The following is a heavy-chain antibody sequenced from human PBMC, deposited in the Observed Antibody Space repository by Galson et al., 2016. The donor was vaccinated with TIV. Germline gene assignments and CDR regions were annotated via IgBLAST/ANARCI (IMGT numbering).Heavy chain of an antibody. J-gene: IGHJ4*02. Sequence: ETLSLTCTVSGYSINSHYFWAWLRQPPGKGLEWIGSFFHPGAVYYNPSLERRVTMSGDTSKNHFSLRLTSVTAADTAIYYCTRHIGGDFGDYVGQGILVTVTS. V-gene: IGHV4-38-2*02. CDR2: FFHPGAV. CDR3: TRHIGGDFGDY. D-gene: IGHD2-21*02. CDR1: GYSINSHYF.